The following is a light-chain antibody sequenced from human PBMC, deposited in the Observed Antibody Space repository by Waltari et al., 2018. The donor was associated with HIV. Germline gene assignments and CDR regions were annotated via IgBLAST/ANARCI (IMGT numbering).Light chain of an antibody. Sequence: DIQMTQSPSTLSASVGDRVTITCRASQSINTYLAWYQQKPGKAPKLLIYKASSLQSGVPSRFSGSGSGTEFTLTISSLQPDDFASYYCKQYSFYSGTFGQGTKVEIK. CDR2: KAS. CDR1: QSINTY. CDR3: KQYSFYSGT. V-gene: IGKV1-5*03. J-gene: IGKJ1*01.